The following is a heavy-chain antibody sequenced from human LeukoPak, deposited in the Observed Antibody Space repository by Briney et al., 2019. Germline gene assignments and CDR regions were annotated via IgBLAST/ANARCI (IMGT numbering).Heavy chain of an antibody. J-gene: IGHJ4*02. CDR1: GFSFGDYA. D-gene: IGHD3-22*01. V-gene: IGHV3-21*01. CDR2: ITTSSSYI. CDR3: ARHVVALGFDY. Sequence: GGSLRLSCTASGFSFGDYAMNWVRQAPGKGLEWVSSITTSSSYIYYADSVKGRFTISRDNAKNSLYLQMNSLRAEDTAVYYCARHVVALGFDYWGQGTLVTVSS.